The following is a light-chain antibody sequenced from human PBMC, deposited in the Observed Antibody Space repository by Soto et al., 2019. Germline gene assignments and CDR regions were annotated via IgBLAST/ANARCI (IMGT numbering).Light chain of an antibody. V-gene: IGKV1-5*03. CDR1: QSISSW. Sequence: DIPMTQSPSTLSASVGDRVTITCRASQSISSWLAWYQQKPGKAPKLLIYKASSLESGVPSRFSGSGSGTEFTLTISSLQPDDFATYYCQQYNSPPLTFGGGTKVEIK. J-gene: IGKJ4*01. CDR3: QQYNSPPLT. CDR2: KAS.